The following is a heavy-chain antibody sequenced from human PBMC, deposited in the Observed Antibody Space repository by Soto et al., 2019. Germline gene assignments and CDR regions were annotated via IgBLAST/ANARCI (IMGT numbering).Heavy chain of an antibody. Sequence: WASVKVSCKASGYTLTSYYMHWVRQAPGQGLAWMGIVNPSGGSTSYAQNYQGRITMTRDTSTTTVYMELSSLRSEDTAVYFCARGDYDVLTGHYPLDYWGQGTQVTVYS. V-gene: IGHV1-46*01. D-gene: IGHD3-9*01. CDR1: GYTLTSYY. J-gene: IGHJ4*02. CDR3: ARGDYDVLTGHYPLDY. CDR2: VNPSGGST.